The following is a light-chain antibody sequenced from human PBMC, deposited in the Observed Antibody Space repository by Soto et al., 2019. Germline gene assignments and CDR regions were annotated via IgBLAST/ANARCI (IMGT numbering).Light chain of an antibody. CDR2: DVS. V-gene: IGKV1-5*01. Sequence: DIQMTQSPSTLSASVGDRVSITCRASQAISDWLAWYQQKPGQVPELLIFDVSTLESGVPSRFSGSRSGTEFTLTISSLQPDDFATYFRQQYHTYSTFGQGTKVEVK. CDR3: QQYHTYST. J-gene: IGKJ1*01. CDR1: QAISDW.